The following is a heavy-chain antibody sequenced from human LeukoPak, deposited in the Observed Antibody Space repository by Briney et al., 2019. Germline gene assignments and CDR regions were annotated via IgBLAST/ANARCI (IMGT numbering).Heavy chain of an antibody. CDR2: VVWNGGAI. Sequence: GGSLRLSCAASGFTFSSYSMNWVRQAPGKGLEWVSGVVWNGGAIGYADSVKGRFAISRDNANVYLQMNSLRAEDTALYYCAKQEPFTGEGYYHYMDVWGKGTTVIVSS. CDR1: GFTFSSYS. J-gene: IGHJ6*03. CDR3: AKQEPFTGEGYYHYMDV. V-gene: IGHV3-9*01. D-gene: IGHD2-8*02.